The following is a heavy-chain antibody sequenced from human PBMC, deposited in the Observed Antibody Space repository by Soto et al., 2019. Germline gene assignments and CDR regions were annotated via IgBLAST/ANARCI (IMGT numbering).Heavy chain of an antibody. CDR3: ARGYNNALDS. D-gene: IGHD1-20*01. J-gene: IGHJ4*02. CDR1: GFTFSSYW. Sequence: EVQLVESGGGLVQPGGSLRLSCAASGFTFSSYWMSWVRLAPGKGLEWVANIHQDGSEKDYVDSVKGRFTISRDNAKNSLYLQMNSLRAEDTAVYYCARGYNNALDSWGQGTLVTVSS. V-gene: IGHV3-7*01. CDR2: IHQDGSEK.